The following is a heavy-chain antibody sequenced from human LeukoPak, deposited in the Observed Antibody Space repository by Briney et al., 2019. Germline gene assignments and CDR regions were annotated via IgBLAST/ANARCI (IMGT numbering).Heavy chain of an antibody. V-gene: IGHV3-48*03. D-gene: IGHD3-22*01. J-gene: IGHJ6*03. Sequence: GGSLRLSCAASGFTFSSYEMNWVRQAPGKGLEWVSYISSSGSTIYYADSVKGRFTISRDNAKDSLYLQMNSLRAEDTAVYYCARDSKAPQYYYDSSGYYQYRGYYYYYMDVWGKGTTVTVSS. CDR3: ARDSKAPQYYYDSSGYYQYRGYYYYYMDV. CDR1: GFTFSSYE. CDR2: ISSSGSTI.